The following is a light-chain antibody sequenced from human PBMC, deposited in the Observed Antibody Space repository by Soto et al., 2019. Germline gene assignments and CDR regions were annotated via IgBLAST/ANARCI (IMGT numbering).Light chain of an antibody. CDR3: QQDYNLPWT. CDR2: GAS. J-gene: IGKJ1*01. V-gene: IGKV3D-7*01. Sequence: IVLTQSPGTLSLSPGERATLSCRASQSVSSSYLAWYQHKPGQAPRLLIYGASIRATGIPARFSGSGSGTAFTLTISSLQPEDFAVYYCQQDYNLPWTFGQGTKVDI. CDR1: QSVSSSY.